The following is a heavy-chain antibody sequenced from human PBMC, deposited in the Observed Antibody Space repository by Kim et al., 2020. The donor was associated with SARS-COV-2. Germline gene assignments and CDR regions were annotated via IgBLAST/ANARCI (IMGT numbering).Heavy chain of an antibody. D-gene: IGHD6-6*01. J-gene: IGHJ5*02. V-gene: IGHV1-69*01. Sequence: KFQGRVTSTADESTSTAYMELSSLRSEDTAVYYCARHTIEYSSSWGWFDPWGQGTLVTVSS. CDR3: ARHTIEYSSSWGWFDP.